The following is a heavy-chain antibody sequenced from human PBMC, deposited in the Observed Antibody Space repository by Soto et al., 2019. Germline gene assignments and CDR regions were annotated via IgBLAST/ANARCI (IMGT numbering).Heavy chain of an antibody. V-gene: IGHV4-4*02. CDR1: GGSISSSNW. J-gene: IGHJ4*02. D-gene: IGHD4-17*01. CDR3: ASNDYGDYDYFDY. Sequence: SETLSLTCAVSGGSISSSNWWSWVRQPPGKGLEWIGEIYHSGSTNYNPSLKSRVTISVDKSKNQFSLKLSSVTAADTAVYYCASNDYGDYDYFDYWGQGTLVTVSS. CDR2: IYHSGST.